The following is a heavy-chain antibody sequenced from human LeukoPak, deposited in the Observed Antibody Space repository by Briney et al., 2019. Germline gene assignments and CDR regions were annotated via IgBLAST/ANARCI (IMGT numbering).Heavy chain of an antibody. CDR1: GYTFTGYY. V-gene: IGHV1-2*02. CDR2: INPNSGGT. J-gene: IGHJ6*02. CDR3: ARDYLSGYFLYYYYGMDA. Sequence: ASVKVSCKASGYTFTGYYMHWVRQAPGQGLEWMGWINPNSGGTNYAQKFQGRVTMTRDTSISTAYMELSRLRSDDTAVYYCARDYLSGYFLYYYYGMDAWGQGTTVTVSS. D-gene: IGHD3-3*01.